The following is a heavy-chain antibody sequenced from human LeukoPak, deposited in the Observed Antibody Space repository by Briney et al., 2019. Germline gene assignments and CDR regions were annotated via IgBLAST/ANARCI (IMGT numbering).Heavy chain of an antibody. Sequence: AQVKVPCKASGYTFTSYGISWVRQAPGQGLEWMGWISAYNGNTNYAQKLQGRVTMTTDTSTSTAYMELRSLRSDDTAVYYCARGYCSGGSCYSSDYWGQGTPVTVSS. V-gene: IGHV1-18*01. CDR2: ISAYNGNT. D-gene: IGHD2-15*01. J-gene: IGHJ4*02. CDR3: ARGYCSGGSCYSSDY. CDR1: GYTFTSYG.